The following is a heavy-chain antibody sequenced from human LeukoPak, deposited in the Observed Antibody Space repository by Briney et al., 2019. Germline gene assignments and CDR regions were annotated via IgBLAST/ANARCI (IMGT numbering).Heavy chain of an antibody. CDR1: GFTVSSTY. Sequence: PGGSLRLSCAASGFTVSSTYMHWVRQAPGKGLEWVSVIHSGGNTYYADSVKGRFTISRDNSKNTLYLQMNSLRAEDPAVYYCAKDRLERLVRNAFDIWGQGTMVTVSS. J-gene: IGHJ3*02. CDR2: IHSGGNT. D-gene: IGHD3-9*01. CDR3: AKDRLERLVRNAFDI. V-gene: IGHV3-53*01.